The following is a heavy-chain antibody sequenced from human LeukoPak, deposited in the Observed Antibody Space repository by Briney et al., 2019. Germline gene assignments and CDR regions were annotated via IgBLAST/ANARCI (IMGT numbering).Heavy chain of an antibody. D-gene: IGHD1-26*01. CDR1: GFTFSNYA. CDR3: SKHPIVGASGNFDY. V-gene: IGHV3-23*01. CDR2: ISGSGGST. J-gene: IGHJ4*02. Sequence: GGSLRLSCAASGFTFSNYAMSCVRRAPGKGLEWVSDISGSGGSTYYADSVKGRFTISRDNSKDTLDLQMNSLRAEDTAVYYCSKHPIVGASGNFDYWGQGTLVTVSS.